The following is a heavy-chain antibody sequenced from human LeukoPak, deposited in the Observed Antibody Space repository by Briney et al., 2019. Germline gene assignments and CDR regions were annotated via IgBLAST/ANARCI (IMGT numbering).Heavy chain of an antibody. CDR1: GFTFSSYW. Sequence: GGSLRLSCAASGFTFSSYWMSWVRQAPGKGLEWVANIKQDGSEKYYVDSVKGRFTISRDNAKNSLYLQMNSLRAEDTAVYYCARAAWQLATLLDYWGQGTLVTVSS. CDR2: IKQDGSEK. J-gene: IGHJ4*02. CDR3: ARAAWQLATLLDY. V-gene: IGHV3-7*01. D-gene: IGHD6-13*01.